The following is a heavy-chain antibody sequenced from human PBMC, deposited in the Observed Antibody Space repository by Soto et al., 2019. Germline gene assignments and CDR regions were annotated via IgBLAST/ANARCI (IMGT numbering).Heavy chain of an antibody. V-gene: IGHV4-31*03. CDR1: GGSFSSGSSY. D-gene: IGHD1-7*01. CDR2: IYYSGGT. CDR3: ARGTWNYYFDY. Sequence: SETLSLTCTVSGGSFSSGSSYWSWICQHPGKGLEWIGFIYYSGGTYYNPSLKSRVTISVDSSKNQFSLNLSSVTAADTALYYCARGTWNYYFDYWGQGSLVTVSS. J-gene: IGHJ4*02.